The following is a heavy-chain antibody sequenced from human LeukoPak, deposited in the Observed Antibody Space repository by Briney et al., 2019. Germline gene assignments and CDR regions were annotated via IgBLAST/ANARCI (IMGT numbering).Heavy chain of an antibody. CDR2: ISSSSSYI. CDR3: ARDGMAHYGDQLIKSYYYGMDV. CDR1: GFTFSSYS. V-gene: IGHV3-21*01. D-gene: IGHD4-17*01. Sequence: GGSLRLSCAASGFTFSSYSMNWVRQAPGKGLEWVSSISSSSSYIYYADSVKGRFTISRDNSKNTLYLQMNSLRAEDTAVYYCARDGMAHYGDQLIKSYYYGMDVWGQGTTVAVSS. J-gene: IGHJ6*02.